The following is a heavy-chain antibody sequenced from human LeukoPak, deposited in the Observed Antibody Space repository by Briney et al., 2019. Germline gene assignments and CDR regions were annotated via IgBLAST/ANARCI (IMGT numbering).Heavy chain of an antibody. CDR1: GFAFSDYF. CDR2: IHPHGRYA. D-gene: IGHD1-1*01. J-gene: IGHJ4*02. Sequence: GGSLRLSCAASGFAFSDYFMHWVRQSPEKGLVWVSDIHPHGRYAAYADSVRGRFTFSRDDAKNTLYLQMNSLTSEDTAVYYCVRGTNDWKGLDYWGQGTLVTASS. CDR3: VRGTNDWKGLDY. V-gene: IGHV3-74*03.